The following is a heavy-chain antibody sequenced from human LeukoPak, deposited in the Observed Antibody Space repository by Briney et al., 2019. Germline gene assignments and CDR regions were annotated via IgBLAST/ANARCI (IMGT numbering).Heavy chain of an antibody. CDR2: IFYTGGT. Sequence: PSETLSLTCSVSGGSITTSSYYWGWIRQPPEKGLEWIGSIFYTGGTYYSPSLKSRVTMSVDTSKNQFSLKLSSVTAADTAVYYCARQYYDILTGYQKGAFDIWGQGTMVTVSS. CDR3: ARQYYDILTGYQKGAFDI. D-gene: IGHD3-9*01. V-gene: IGHV4-39*01. CDR1: GGSITTSSYY. J-gene: IGHJ3*02.